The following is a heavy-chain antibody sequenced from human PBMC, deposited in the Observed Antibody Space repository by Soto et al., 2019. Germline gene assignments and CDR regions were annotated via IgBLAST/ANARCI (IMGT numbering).Heavy chain of an antibody. Sequence: ASVKVSCKASGYTFTSYDINWVRQATGQGLEWMGWVNPNSGNSGYAQKFQGRVPMTRNTSISTAYMELSSLRSEDTAVYYCARGPEKDYYYYYMDVWGKGTTVTVS. V-gene: IGHV1-8*01. J-gene: IGHJ6*03. CDR3: ARGPEKDYYYYYMDV. CDR2: VNPNSGNS. CDR1: GYTFTSYD.